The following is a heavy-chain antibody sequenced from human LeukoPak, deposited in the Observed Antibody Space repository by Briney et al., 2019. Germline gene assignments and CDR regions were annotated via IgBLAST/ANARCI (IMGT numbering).Heavy chain of an antibody. CDR1: GGAISSYY. Sequence: PSETLSLTCTVSGGAISSYYWSWIRQPAGKGLEWIGRIYSTGSTNYNPSLKSRVTMSVDTSKNQFSLRLRSVTAADTAVYYCARQIASAGTAGFDFWGQGALVTVSS. CDR2: IYSTGST. V-gene: IGHV4-4*07. J-gene: IGHJ4*02. CDR3: ARQIASAGTAGFDF. D-gene: IGHD6-13*01.